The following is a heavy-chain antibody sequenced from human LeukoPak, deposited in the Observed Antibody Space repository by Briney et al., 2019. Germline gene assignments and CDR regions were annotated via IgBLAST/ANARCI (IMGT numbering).Heavy chain of an antibody. V-gene: IGHV3-7*01. Sequence: GGSLRLSCAASGFTFSNYAMHWVRQAPGKGLEWVANIKQDGSEKYYVDSVKGRFTISRDNAKNSLYLQMNSLRAEDTAVYYCARGYFFDYWGQGTLVTVSS. D-gene: IGHD2/OR15-2a*01. CDR3: ARGYFFDY. CDR2: IKQDGSEK. CDR1: GFTFSNYA. J-gene: IGHJ4*02.